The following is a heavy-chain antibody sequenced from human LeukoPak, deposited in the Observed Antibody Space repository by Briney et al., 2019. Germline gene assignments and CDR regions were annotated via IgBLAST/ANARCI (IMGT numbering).Heavy chain of an antibody. CDR2: IKQDGSEK. J-gene: IGHJ3*02. D-gene: IGHD3-3*01. Sequence: GGSLRLSCAASGFTFSSYWMSWVRQAPGKGLEWVANIKQDGSEKYYVDSVKGRFTISRDNAKNSLYLQMNSLRAEDTAVYYCARHQYDFWSGSRAHAFDIWGQGTMVTVSS. CDR1: GFTFSSYW. CDR3: ARHQYDFWSGSRAHAFDI. V-gene: IGHV3-7*01.